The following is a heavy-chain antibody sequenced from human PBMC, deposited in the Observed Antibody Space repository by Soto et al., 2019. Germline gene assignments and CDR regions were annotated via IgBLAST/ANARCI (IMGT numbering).Heavy chain of an antibody. V-gene: IGHV4-39*01. CDR2: IYSSGST. D-gene: IGHD2-15*01. J-gene: IGHJ3*02. Sequence: PSETLSLTCTVSGGSISSSSYYWGWIRQPPGKGLEWIGSIYSSGSTSYNPSLKSRVTISVDTSKSQFSLKLSSVTAADTAVYCCARHTLGYCSGGSCYGDYAFDIWGQGTMVTVSS. CDR1: GGSISSSSYY. CDR3: ARHTLGYCSGGSCYGDYAFDI.